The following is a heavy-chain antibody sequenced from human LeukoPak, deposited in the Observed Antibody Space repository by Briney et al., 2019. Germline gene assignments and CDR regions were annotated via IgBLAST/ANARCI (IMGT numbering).Heavy chain of an antibody. Sequence: ASVKVSCKASGYTFTRYGISWVRQAPGQGLEWMGRISGYNGNIKYQQKLQGRVTMTTDTSTSTAYMELRSLRSDDTAVYYCARDCSGGSCYDGVDYWGQGTLVTVSS. CDR3: ARDCSGGSCYDGVDY. J-gene: IGHJ4*02. CDR1: GYTFTRYG. D-gene: IGHD2-15*01. V-gene: IGHV1-18*01. CDR2: ISGYNGNI.